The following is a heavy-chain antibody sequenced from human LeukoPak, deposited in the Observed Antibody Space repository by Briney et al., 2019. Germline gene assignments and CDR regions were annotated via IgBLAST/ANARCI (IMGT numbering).Heavy chain of an antibody. CDR2: ISYDGSSK. Sequence: GGSLRLSCAASGFTFSSYGMHWVRQAPGKGLEWVAVISYDGSSKYYADSVKGRFTISRDNSKNTLYLQMNSLRAEDTAVYYCAKEYSLDWGQGTLVTVSS. J-gene: IGHJ4*02. V-gene: IGHV3-30*18. CDR1: GFTFSSYG. CDR3: AKEYSLD. D-gene: IGHD2-15*01.